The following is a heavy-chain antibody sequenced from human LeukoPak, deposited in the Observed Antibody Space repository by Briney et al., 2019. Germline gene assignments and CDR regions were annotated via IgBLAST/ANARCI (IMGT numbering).Heavy chain of an antibody. V-gene: IGHV4-39*01. CDR3: ARHNAGTGDFDY. Sequence: PSETLSLTGTVSGGSISSSVYYWGWIRQPPGKGLEYIGSFYYGGSTYYNPSLKSRVSISVDTSKNRFSLKLNSVTAADTAVYYCARHNAGTGDFDYWGQGTLVTVSS. CDR2: FYYGGST. J-gene: IGHJ4*02. D-gene: IGHD1-1*01. CDR1: GGSISSSVYY.